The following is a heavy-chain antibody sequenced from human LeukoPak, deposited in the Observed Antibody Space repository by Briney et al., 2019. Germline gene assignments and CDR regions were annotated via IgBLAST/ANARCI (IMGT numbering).Heavy chain of an antibody. V-gene: IGHV3-7*01. D-gene: IGHD3-10*01. CDR2: IKQDGSEK. CDR3: ARLSELLWFGEFPGYFDY. CDR1: GITFSSYG. J-gene: IGHJ4*02. Sequence: AGGSLRLSCAASGITFSSYGMSWVRQAPGKGLEWVANIKQDGSEKYYVDSVKGRFTISRDNAKNSLYLQMNSLRAEDTAVYYCARLSELLWFGEFPGYFDYWGQGTLVTVSS.